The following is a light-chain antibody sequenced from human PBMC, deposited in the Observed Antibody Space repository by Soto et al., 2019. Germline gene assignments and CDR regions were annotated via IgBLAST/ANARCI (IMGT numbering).Light chain of an antibody. CDR2: KDF. CDR1: SGSIDRHY. V-gene: IGLV6-57*04. J-gene: IGLJ2*01. CDR3: QTYDTDVQV. Sequence: NFMLTQPHSVSESPGKTVTMSCTRSSGSIDRHYVQWYQKRPGCAPTTVIYKDFRRPSEVPDRFSGSIDSSSNSASLTISGLTTADEADYYCQTYDTDVQVFGGGTKLTVL.